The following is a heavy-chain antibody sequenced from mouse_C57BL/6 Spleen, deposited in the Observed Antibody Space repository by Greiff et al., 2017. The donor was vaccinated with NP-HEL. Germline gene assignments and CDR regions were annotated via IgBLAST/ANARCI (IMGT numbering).Heavy chain of an antibody. Sequence: QVQLKESGPGLVEPSQSLSITCTVSGFSLTSYGVHWVRQSPGKGLEWLGVIWRGGSTDYNAAFMSRLSITKDNSKSQVFFKMNSLQADDTAIYYCAKNKGSTVVAHMDYWGQGTSVTVSS. CDR1: GFSLTSYG. CDR3: AKNKGSTVVAHMDY. D-gene: IGHD1-1*01. V-gene: IGHV2-5*01. J-gene: IGHJ4*01. CDR2: IWRGGST.